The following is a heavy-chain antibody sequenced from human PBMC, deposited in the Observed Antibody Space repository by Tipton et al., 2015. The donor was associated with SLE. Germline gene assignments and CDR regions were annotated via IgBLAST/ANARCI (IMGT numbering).Heavy chain of an antibody. CDR1: GYTFTSYD. D-gene: IGHD2-15*01. J-gene: IGHJ4*02. CDR2: MNPNSGDA. V-gene: IGHV1-8*01. Sequence: QLVQSGPEVKKPGASVKVSCKASGYTFTSYDINWVRQATGQGLEWMGWMNPNSGDAGYALKFQGRVTMTRNISKSTAYMELSSLRSEDTAVYYCARRRDCSGGSCQGSFGYWGQGTLVTVSS. CDR3: ARRRDCSGGSCQGSFGY.